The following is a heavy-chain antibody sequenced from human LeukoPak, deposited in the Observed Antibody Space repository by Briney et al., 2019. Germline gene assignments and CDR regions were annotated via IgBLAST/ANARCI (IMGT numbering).Heavy chain of an antibody. Sequence: GGSLRLSCVASGFTFSDAWMSWVRQAPGKGLEWVGHFKGKSAGGTTDYAAPVKGRFTISRDDSRNTQYLQMNSLKTEDTAVYFCATLHYWGQGTLVTVSS. V-gene: IGHV3-15*01. J-gene: IGHJ4*02. D-gene: IGHD4-11*01. CDR3: ATLHY. CDR2: FKGKSAGGTT. CDR1: GFTFSDAW.